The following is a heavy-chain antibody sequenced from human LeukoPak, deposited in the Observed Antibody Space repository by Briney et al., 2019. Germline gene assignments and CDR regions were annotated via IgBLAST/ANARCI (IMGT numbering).Heavy chain of an antibody. D-gene: IGHD1-14*01. CDR3: AKDGQVNQPDRLFTD. V-gene: IGHV3-23*01. Sequence: GGSLRLSCAASGFTFSSYAMSWVRQAPGKGLEWVSVISGSGGTTHYADSVKRRFTISRDNSKNTLYLQMNSLRGEDTAVYYCAKDGQVNQPDRLFTDWGQGTLVIVSS. CDR2: ISGSGGTT. CDR1: GFTFSSYA. J-gene: IGHJ4*02.